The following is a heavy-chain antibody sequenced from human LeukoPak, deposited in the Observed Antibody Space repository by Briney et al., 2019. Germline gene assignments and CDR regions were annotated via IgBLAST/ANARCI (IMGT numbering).Heavy chain of an antibody. Sequence: GGSLRLSCAASGFTFSSYGMHWVRQAPGKGLEWVAIIWYDGSNTYYADSVKGRFTISRDNSKNTLHLQMNSLRAEDTALYYCAPDHGGYWGQGTLVTVSS. CDR3: APDHGGY. D-gene: IGHD3-16*01. V-gene: IGHV3-33*01. J-gene: IGHJ4*02. CDR1: GFTFSSYG. CDR2: IWYDGSNT.